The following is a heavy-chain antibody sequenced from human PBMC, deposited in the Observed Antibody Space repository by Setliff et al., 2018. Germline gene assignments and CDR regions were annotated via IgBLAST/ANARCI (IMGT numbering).Heavy chain of an antibody. J-gene: IGHJ4*02. CDR3: ARRYNFWSGYFDY. CDR1: GGSFSGYY. Sequence: KTSETLSLTCAVYGGSFSGYYWSWIRQPPGKGLEWIGEINHSGSTNYNPSLKSRVTISVDTSKNQFSLKLRSVTAADTAVYYCARRYNFWSGYFDYWGQGTLVTVSS. D-gene: IGHD3-3*01. CDR2: INHSGST. V-gene: IGHV4-34*01.